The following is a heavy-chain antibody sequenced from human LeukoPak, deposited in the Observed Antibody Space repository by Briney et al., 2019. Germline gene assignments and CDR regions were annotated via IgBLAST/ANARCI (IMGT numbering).Heavy chain of an antibody. Sequence: GGSLRLSCAASRFTFSSYIMNWVRQAPGKGLEWLSYISNSGSTIYYADSVKGRFSISRDNAKNSLWLQMSSLRAEDTAVYYCARGRGSCSGGTCYVDFWGQGTLATVSS. CDR3: ARGRGSCSGGTCYVDF. D-gene: IGHD2-15*01. V-gene: IGHV3-48*01. CDR1: RFTFSSYI. CDR2: ISNSGSTI. J-gene: IGHJ4*02.